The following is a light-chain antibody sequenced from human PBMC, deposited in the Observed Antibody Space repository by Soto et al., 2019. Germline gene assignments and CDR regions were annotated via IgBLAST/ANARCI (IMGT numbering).Light chain of an antibody. CDR1: SSEVGGYNY. V-gene: IGLV2-14*01. CDR2: DVS. CDR3: SSYTSSSTYV. J-gene: IGLJ1*01. Sequence: QSVLTQPASVSGSPGQSITISCTGTSSEVGGYNYVSWYQQHPGKAPKLMIYDVSNRPSGVSNRFSGSKSGNTASLTISGFQVEDEADYYCSSYTSSSTYVFGTGTKVTVL.